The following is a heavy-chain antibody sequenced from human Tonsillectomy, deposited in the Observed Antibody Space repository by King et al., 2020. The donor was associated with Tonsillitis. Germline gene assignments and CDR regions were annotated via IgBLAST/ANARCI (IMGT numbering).Heavy chain of an antibody. J-gene: IGHJ5*02. Sequence: QLVQSGAEVKKPGASVKVSCKASGYTFTSYGISWVRQAPGQGLEWMGWISAYNGNTNYAQKIQGRVTMTTETSTSTAYMELRSLRSDETAVYYFARDADYDCWSGYFTNWFDPWGQGTLVTVSS. CDR1: GYTFTSYG. D-gene: IGHD3-3*01. CDR2: ISAYNGNT. V-gene: IGHV1-18*01. CDR3: ARDADYDCWSGYFTNWFDP.